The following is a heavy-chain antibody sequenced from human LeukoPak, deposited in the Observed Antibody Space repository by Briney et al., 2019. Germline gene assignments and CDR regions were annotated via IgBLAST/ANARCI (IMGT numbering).Heavy chain of an antibody. Sequence: ASVKVSCKASGYTFTGYYMHWVRQAPGQGLEWMGWINPNSGGTNYAQKFQGRVTMTRDTSISTADMELSRLRSDDTAVYYCAREYSSSSLGVVDYWGQGTLVTVSS. J-gene: IGHJ4*02. CDR1: GYTFTGYY. CDR2: INPNSGGT. V-gene: IGHV1-2*02. D-gene: IGHD6-6*01. CDR3: AREYSSSSLGVVDY.